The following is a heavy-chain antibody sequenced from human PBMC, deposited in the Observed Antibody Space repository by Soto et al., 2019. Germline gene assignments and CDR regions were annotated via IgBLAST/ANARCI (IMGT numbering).Heavy chain of an antibody. J-gene: IGHJ6*02. CDR2: ISYDGSNK. D-gene: IGHD3-10*01. Sequence: PGGSQRLSCAASGFTFRSYGRHWVRQAPGKGLEWVAVISYDGSNKYYADSVKGRFTISRGNSKNTLYLQMNSLRAEDTAVYYCARESRYYYGSGSYTYYYYGMDVWGQGTTVTVSS. CDR1: GFTFRSYG. V-gene: IGHV3-30*03. CDR3: ARESRYYYGSGSYTYYYYGMDV.